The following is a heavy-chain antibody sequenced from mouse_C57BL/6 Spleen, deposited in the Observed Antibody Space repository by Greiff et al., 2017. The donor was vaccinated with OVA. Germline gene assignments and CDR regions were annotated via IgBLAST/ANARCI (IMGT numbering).Heavy chain of an antibody. J-gene: IGHJ4*01. CDR2: IYPGDGDT. V-gene: IGHV1-82*01. D-gene: IGHD3-2*01. CDR1: GYAFSSSW. CDR3: ARWDSSYAMDY. Sequence: VQLKESGPELVKPGASVKISCKASGYAFSSSWMNWVKQRPGKGLEWIGRIYPGDGDTNYNGKFKGKATLTADKSSSTAYMQLSSLTSEDSAVYFCARWDSSYAMDYWGQGTSVTVSS.